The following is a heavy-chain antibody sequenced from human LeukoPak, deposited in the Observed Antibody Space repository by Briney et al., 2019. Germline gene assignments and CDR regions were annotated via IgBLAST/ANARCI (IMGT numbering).Heavy chain of an antibody. D-gene: IGHD3-3*01. CDR3: ARGAYYDFWRDYYYYYMDV. CDR2: IYYSGST. CDR1: GGSISSYY. J-gene: IGHJ6*03. Sequence: SETLSLTCTVSGGSISSYYWSWIRQPPGKGLEWIGYIYYSGSTNYNPSLKSRVTISVDTSKNQFSLKLSSVTAADKAVYYCARGAYYDFWRDYYYYYMDVWGKGTTVTVSS. V-gene: IGHV4-59*01.